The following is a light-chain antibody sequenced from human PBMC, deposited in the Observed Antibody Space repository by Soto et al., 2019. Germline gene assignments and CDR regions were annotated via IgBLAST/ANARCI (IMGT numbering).Light chain of an antibody. V-gene: IGKV1-39*01. CDR1: QSISSY. CDR2: AAS. J-gene: IGKJ1*01. CDR3: QQSYSTPRT. Sequence: DIQMTQSPSSLSASVRDSVTITCRASQSISSYLNWYQQKPGKAPNLLIYAASSLQSGVPSRFSGSGSGTDFTLTICSLQPEDFATYYCQQSYSTPRTFGQGTKVETK.